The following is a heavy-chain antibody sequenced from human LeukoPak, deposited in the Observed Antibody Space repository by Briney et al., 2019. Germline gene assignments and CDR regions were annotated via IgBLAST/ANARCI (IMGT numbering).Heavy chain of an antibody. CDR2: ISWNSGST. CDR3: ATSVLRYFRPDY. D-gene: IGHD3-9*01. Sequence: GGSLRLSCAASGFTFDDYAMHWVRQAPGKGLEWVSGISWNSGSTSYADSVKGRFTISRDNAKNTLYLQMNSLRAEDTAVYYCATSVLRYFRPDYWGQGTLVTVSS. J-gene: IGHJ4*02. CDR1: GFTFDDYA. V-gene: IGHV3-9*01.